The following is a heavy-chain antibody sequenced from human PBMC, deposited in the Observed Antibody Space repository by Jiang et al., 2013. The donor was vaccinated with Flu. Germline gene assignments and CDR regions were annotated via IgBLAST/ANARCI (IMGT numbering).Heavy chain of an antibody. V-gene: IGHV4-39*07. D-gene: IGHD3-22*01. CDR3: ATSGYYSHFDY. Sequence: GLVKPSETLSLTCAVSGVSISSRSYYWAWIRQSPGMGLEWIGTIYYSGSSYLNPSLKSRVSISIDTSKNQFSLKLSSVSAADTAVYYCATSGYYSHFDYWGQGTLVTVSS. CDR2: IYYSGSS. CDR1: GVSISSRSYY. J-gene: IGHJ4*02.